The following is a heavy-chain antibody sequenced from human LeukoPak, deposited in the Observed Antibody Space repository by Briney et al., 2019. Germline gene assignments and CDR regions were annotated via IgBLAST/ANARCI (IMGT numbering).Heavy chain of an antibody. CDR2: IYTSGST. J-gene: IGHJ3*02. V-gene: IGHV4-4*07. CDR1: GGSISSHY. Sequence: SETLSLTCTVSGGSISSHYWSWIRQPAGRGLEWIGRIYTSGSTNYNPSLKSRVTMSVDTSKTHFSLKLSSVTAADTAVYYCARDRGYCSNTSCFNDAFDIWGQGTMVTVSS. CDR3: ARDRGYCSNTSCFNDAFDI. D-gene: IGHD2-2*01.